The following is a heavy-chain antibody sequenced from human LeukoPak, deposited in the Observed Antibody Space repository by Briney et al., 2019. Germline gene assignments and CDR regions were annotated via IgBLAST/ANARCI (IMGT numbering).Heavy chain of an antibody. J-gene: IGHJ4*02. D-gene: IGHD4-23*01. Sequence: SVKVSCKASGGPLSSYPFNWVRQAPGQGLEWMGRIIPVDDLINYAQRFQGRVTMTADKSTNTAYMELSSLKSDDTAVYYCASLTPTKGYWGQGTLVTVSS. CDR3: ASLTPTKGY. V-gene: IGHV1-69*02. CDR1: GGPLSSYP. CDR2: IIPVDDLI.